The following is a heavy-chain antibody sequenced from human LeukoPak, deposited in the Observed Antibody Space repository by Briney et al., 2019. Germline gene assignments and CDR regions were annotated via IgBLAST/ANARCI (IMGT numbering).Heavy chain of an antibody. CDR1: GFIFSSYA. CDR3: ARRRIGIDY. CDR2: ISGSGGST. D-gene: IGHD2-15*01. V-gene: IGHV3-23*01. Sequence: GGSLRLSCAASGFIFSSYAMSWVRQAPGKGLEWVSTISGSGGSTYYADSVKGRFTISRDNAKNSLYLQMNSLRAEDTAVYYCARRRIGIDYWGQGTLVTVSS. J-gene: IGHJ4*02.